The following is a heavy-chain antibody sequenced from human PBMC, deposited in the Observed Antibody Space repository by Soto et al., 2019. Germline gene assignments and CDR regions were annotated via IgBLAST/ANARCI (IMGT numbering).Heavy chain of an antibody. J-gene: IGHJ5*02. Sequence: EVQMLESGGGLVQPGGSLGLSCAASGFAFDFYGMNWVRQAPGKGLEWVSSLSGSGGITYYADSVKGRVTLSSDNCKDILSLPLTNLRAVGTAGASCARRMVYGGDSFDNWGQGIVVTVSS. V-gene: IGHV3-23*01. CDR1: GFAFDFYG. CDR3: ARRMVYGGDSFDN. CDR2: LSGSGGIT. D-gene: IGHD2-21*02.